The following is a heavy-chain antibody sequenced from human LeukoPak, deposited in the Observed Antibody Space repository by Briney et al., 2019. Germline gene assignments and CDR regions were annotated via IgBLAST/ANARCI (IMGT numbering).Heavy chain of an antibody. CDR1: GFSFDDYA. CDR2: INWNSGTI. Sequence: GRSLRLSCAASGFSFDDYAMHWVRQAPGKGLEWVSGINWNSGTIAYADSVKGRFTISRDNAKNSLYLQMNSLRPEDTALYYCVKENGRWGFDYWGQGTLVTVSS. J-gene: IGHJ4*02. D-gene: IGHD3-16*01. V-gene: IGHV3-9*01. CDR3: VKENGRWGFDY.